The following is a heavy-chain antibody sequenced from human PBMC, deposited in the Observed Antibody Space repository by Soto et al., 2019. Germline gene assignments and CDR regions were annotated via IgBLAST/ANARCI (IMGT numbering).Heavy chain of an antibody. Sequence: ASVKVSCKASGYTFTIYCISWVRQAPGQGLEWMGWISAYNGNTNYAQKLQGRVTMTADTSTSTAYMELRSLRSDDTAVYYCAGINYYYYMAVWGKGTTVTVSS. J-gene: IGHJ6*03. CDR3: AGINYYYYMAV. CDR2: ISAYNGNT. CDR1: GYTFTIYC. V-gene: IGHV1-18*01.